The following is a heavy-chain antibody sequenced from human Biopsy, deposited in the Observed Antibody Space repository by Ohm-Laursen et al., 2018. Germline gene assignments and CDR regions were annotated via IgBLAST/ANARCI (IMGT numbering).Heavy chain of an antibody. CDR2: ISSTSSAT. J-gene: IGHJ3*02. Sequence: GSLRLSCAASGFTFSTYAMNWVRQAPGQGLEWISCISSTSSATYYADSVKGRFTVSRDNAKNSLFLQMNSLRAEDTAVYYCARRAIWGRGTTVTVSS. V-gene: IGHV3-48*01. CDR1: GFTFSTYA. CDR3: ARRAI.